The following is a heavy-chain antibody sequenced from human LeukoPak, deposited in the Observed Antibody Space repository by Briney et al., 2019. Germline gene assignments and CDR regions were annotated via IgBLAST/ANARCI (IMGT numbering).Heavy chain of an antibody. CDR1: GYTFTSYD. V-gene: IGHV7-4-1*02. CDR2: INTNTGNP. J-gene: IGHJ4*02. CDR3: ARDQSRYDILTGYYGPDY. Sequence: ASVKVSCKASGYTFTSYDINWVRQATGQGLEWMGWINTNTGNPTYAQGFTGRFVFSLDTSVSTAYLQISSLKAEDTAVYYCARDQSRYDILTGYYGPDYWGQGTLVTVSS. D-gene: IGHD3-9*01.